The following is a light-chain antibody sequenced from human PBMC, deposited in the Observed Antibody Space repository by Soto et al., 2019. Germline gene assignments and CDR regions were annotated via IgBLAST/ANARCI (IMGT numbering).Light chain of an antibody. J-gene: IGLJ3*02. CDR3: ATWDDSLSGVV. V-gene: IGLV1-47*02. CDR1: NSNVGDNY. CDR2: YTY. Sequence: QSVLTQPPSASATPGQRVSISCSGSNSNVGDNYVYWYQHLPGTAPKLLIYYTYERPSGVPDRFSGSKSGTPASLAISGLRSEDEALYYCATWDDSLSGVVFGGGTKVTVL.